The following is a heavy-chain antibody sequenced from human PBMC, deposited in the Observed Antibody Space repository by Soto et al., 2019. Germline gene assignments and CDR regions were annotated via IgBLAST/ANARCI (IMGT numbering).Heavy chain of an antibody. CDR1: SGSISSSNW. CDR2: IYHSGST. Sequence: QVQLQASGPGLVKPSGTLSLTCAVSSGSISSSNWWSWVRQPPGKGLEWIGEIYHSGSTNYTPSLNSRVTITVDKSKNQFCLKLSCVTSADTAVYYWARRYGDYAGELSYYFDYWGQGTLVTV. D-gene: IGHD4-17*01. V-gene: IGHV4-4*02. J-gene: IGHJ4*02. CDR3: ARRYGDYAGELSYYFDY.